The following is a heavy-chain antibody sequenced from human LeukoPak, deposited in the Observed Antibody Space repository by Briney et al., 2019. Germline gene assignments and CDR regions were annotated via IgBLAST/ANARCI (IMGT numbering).Heavy chain of an antibody. J-gene: IGHJ4*02. CDR2: IKGDGSST. Sequence: KTGGSLRLSCAASGFTFSTYWMHWVRQVPGKGLVWVARIKGDGSSTRHADSMKGRFTISRDNAKNTLYLQMNSLRDEDTAVYYCVREGLECSGSSCQRAAFDYWGQGTLVTVSS. V-gene: IGHV3-74*01. CDR1: GFTFSTYW. CDR3: VREGLECSGSSCQRAAFDY. D-gene: IGHD2-2*01.